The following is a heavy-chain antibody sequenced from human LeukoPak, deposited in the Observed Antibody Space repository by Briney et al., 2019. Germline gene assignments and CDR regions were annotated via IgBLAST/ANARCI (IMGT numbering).Heavy chain of an antibody. CDR3: VRDKTGDMIDY. D-gene: IGHD7-27*01. Sequence: PGGSLRLSCAASGLTFSSYAMHWVRQAPGKGLEWVAVISYDGSNKYYADSVKGRFTIPRDNSKNTLYLQMNSLRAEDTAVYYCVRDKTGDMIDYWGQGTLVTVSS. V-gene: IGHV3-30-3*01. CDR2: ISYDGSNK. CDR1: GLTFSSYA. J-gene: IGHJ4*02.